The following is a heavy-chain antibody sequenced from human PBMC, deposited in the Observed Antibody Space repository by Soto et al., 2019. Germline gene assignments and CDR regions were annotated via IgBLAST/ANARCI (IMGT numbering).Heavy chain of an antibody. CDR2: IWYDGSNK. D-gene: IGHD4-17*01. CDR1: GFTFSSYG. CDR3: ARDRGTTVTVY. Sequence: GGSLRLSCAASGFTFSSYGMHWVRQAPGKGLEWVAVIWYDGSNKYYADSVKGRFTISRDNSKNTLYLQMNSLRDEDTAVYYCARDRGTTVTVYWGQGTLVTAPQ. J-gene: IGHJ4*02. V-gene: IGHV3-33*01.